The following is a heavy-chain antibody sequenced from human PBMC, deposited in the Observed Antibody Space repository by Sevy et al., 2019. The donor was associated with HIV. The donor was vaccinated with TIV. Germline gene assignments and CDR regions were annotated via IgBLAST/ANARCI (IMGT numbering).Heavy chain of an antibody. J-gene: IGHJ4*02. D-gene: IGHD2-21*01. CDR1: GFTFSTNS. Sequence: GGSLRLSCVASGFTFSTNSMNWVRQAPGKGLEWVSYINSRSSTIHYADSVKGRLTIVRDNAENSLYLQMNSLRGEDTAVYYCARGPSFLVVSDAPVDYWGQGTLVTVSS. CDR3: ARGPSFLVVSDAPVDY. V-gene: IGHV3-48*01. CDR2: INSRSSTI.